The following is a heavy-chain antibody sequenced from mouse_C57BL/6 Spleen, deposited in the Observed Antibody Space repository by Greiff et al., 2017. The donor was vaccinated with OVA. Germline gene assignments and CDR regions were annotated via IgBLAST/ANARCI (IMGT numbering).Heavy chain of an antibody. CDR3: ARHYDYDLPWFAY. CDR1: GYTFTNYW. Sequence: VQLQQSGAELVRPGTSVKMSCKASGYTFTNYWIGWAKQRPGHGLEWIGDIYPGGGYTNYNEKFKGKATLTADKSSSTAYMQFSILTSEDSAIYYCARHYDYDLPWFAYWGQGTLVTVSA. V-gene: IGHV1-63*01. CDR2: IYPGGGYT. D-gene: IGHD2-4*01. J-gene: IGHJ3*01.